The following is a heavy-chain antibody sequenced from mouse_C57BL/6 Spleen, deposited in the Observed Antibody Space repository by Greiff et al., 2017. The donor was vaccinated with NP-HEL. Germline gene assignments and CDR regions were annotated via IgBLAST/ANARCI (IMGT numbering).Heavy chain of an antibody. D-gene: IGHD2-4*01. V-gene: IGHV14-4*01. J-gene: IGHJ3*01. CDR3: TPSYDYSWFAY. CDR1: GFNIKDDY. CDR2: IDPENGDT. Sequence: EVHLVESGAELVRPGASVKLSCTASGFNIKDDYMHWVKQRPEQGLEWIGWIDPENGDTEYASKFQGKATITADTSSNTAYLQLSSLTSEDTAVYYCTPSYDYSWFAYWGQGTLVTVSA.